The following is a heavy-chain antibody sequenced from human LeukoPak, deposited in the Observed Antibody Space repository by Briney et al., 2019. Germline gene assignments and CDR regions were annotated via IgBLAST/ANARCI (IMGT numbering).Heavy chain of an antibody. D-gene: IGHD4-17*01. V-gene: IGHV3-49*04. CDR2: IRSKTYGGT. CDR3: SRGGVNDYGDGQYFQY. Sequence: GGSLRLSCTASGFTFSDYAISWVRQAPGKGLEWIGFIRSKTYGGTEYAASVKDRFVTSRDDSKTIAYLQMNSLKTEDTAVYYCSRGGVNDYGDGQYFQYWGQGTLVTVSS. J-gene: IGHJ1*01. CDR1: GFTFSDYA.